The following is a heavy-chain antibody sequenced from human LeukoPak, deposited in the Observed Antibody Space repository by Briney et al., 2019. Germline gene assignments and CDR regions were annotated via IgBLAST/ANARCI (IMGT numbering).Heavy chain of an antibody. CDR1: GGSISSYY. V-gene: IGHV4-59*01. D-gene: IGHD3-9*01. J-gene: IGHJ4*02. CDR2: IYYSGST. Sequence: SETLSLTCTVSGGSISSYYWSWIRQPPGKGLEWIGYIYYSGSTNYNPSLKSRVTISVDTSKNQFSLKLSSVTAADTAVYYCARGRYDILTGYDYYFDYWGQGTLVTVSS. CDR3: ARGRYDILTGYDYYFDY.